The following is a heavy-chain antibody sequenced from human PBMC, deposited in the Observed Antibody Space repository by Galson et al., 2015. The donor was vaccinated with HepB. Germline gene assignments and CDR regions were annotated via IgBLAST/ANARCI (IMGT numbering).Heavy chain of an antibody. Sequence: SLRLSCAASGFTFSDYYMSWIRQAPGKGLEWVAFIRYDGSNKYYADSAKGRFTISRDNSRNTVYLQMNSLSAEDTAVYYCAKDPYYYGSGSYSVDYWGQGTLVTVSS. CDR3: AKDPYYYGSGSYSVDY. CDR1: GFTFSDYY. V-gene: IGHV3-30*02. J-gene: IGHJ4*02. D-gene: IGHD3-10*01. CDR2: IRYDGSNK.